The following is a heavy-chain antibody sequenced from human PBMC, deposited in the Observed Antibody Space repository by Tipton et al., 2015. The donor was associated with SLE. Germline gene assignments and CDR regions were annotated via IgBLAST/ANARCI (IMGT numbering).Heavy chain of an antibody. J-gene: IGHJ4*02. Sequence: QSGAEVKEPGASVRVSCKTSGYSFTSYSINWVRQAPGQGLQWMGWINTNTGSPTYAQGFTGRFVFSLDTSVSTANLQITSLKAEDTAVYYCARDLYDTSGYYLRYWGQGTLVAVSS. V-gene: IGHV7-4-1*02. CDR1: GYSFTSYS. CDR2: INTNTGSP. CDR3: ARDLYDTSGYYLRY. D-gene: IGHD3-22*01.